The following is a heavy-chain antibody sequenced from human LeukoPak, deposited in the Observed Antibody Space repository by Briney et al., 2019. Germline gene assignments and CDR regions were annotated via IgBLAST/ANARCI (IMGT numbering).Heavy chain of an antibody. CDR2: ISNNGRST. D-gene: IGHD6-6*01. Sequence: PGGSLRLSCAASGFTFSSLAIHWVRQAPGKGLEYVSAISNNGRSTYYADSVKGRFTISRDNSNNTVHLQMGSLRAEDMAVYYCARGSSSSDYWGQGTLVTVSS. CDR1: GFTFSSLA. CDR3: ARGSSSSDY. J-gene: IGHJ4*02. V-gene: IGHV3-64*02.